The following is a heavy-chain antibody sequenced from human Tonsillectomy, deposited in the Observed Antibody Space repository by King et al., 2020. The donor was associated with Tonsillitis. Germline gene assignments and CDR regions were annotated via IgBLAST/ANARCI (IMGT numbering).Heavy chain of an antibody. Sequence: VQLQESAPGLVRPSQTLSLTCIVSGGSISSGGHYWSYWSWIRQHPGKGLEWIGYIYYSANTYNPGPYYNPSLKSRVTISVDTSKNQSSLKLNSVTAADPAVYYGTKYEGGVFDHWGQGTLVAVSS. V-gene: IGHV4-31*03. CDR3: TKYEGGVFDH. D-gene: IGHD2-15*01. J-gene: IGHJ5*02. CDR1: GGSISSGGHYWS. CDR2: IYYSANT.